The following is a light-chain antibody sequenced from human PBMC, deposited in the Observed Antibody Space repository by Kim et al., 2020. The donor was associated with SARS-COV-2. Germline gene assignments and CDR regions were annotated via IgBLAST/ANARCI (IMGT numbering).Light chain of an antibody. CDR3: YSAADNNVV. CDR2: KDS. Sequence: SYELTQPSSVSVSPGQTARITCSGDVLAKKYARWFQQKPGQAPVLVIYKDSERPSGIPERFSGSSSGTTVTLTISGAQVEDEADYYCYSAADNNVVFGGGNQLTVL. J-gene: IGLJ2*01. CDR1: VLAKKY. V-gene: IGLV3-27*01.